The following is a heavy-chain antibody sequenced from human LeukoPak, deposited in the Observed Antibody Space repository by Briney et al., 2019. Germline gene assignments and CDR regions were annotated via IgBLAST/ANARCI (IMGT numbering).Heavy chain of an antibody. Sequence: GRSLRLSCAASGFTFDDYAMHWVRQAPGKGLEWVSGISWNSGSIGYADSVKGRFTISRDNAKNSLYLQMNSLRAEDTALYYCAKDIFPWYYDSSGTYYYGMDVWGQGTTVTVSS. D-gene: IGHD3-22*01. J-gene: IGHJ6*02. V-gene: IGHV3-9*01. CDR2: ISWNSGSI. CDR3: AKDIFPWYYDSSGTYYYGMDV. CDR1: GFTFDDYA.